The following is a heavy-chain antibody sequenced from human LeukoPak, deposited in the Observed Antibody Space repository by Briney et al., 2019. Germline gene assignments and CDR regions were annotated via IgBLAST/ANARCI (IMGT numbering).Heavy chain of an antibody. CDR3: ARDEMNGFLDY. Sequence: SETLSLTCTVSGGSISSYYSSWIRQPPGKGLEWIGYIYYSGSTNYNPSLKSRVTISVDTSKNQFSLKLSSVTAADTAVYYCARDEMNGFLDYWGQGTLVTVSS. D-gene: IGHD3-3*01. J-gene: IGHJ4*02. V-gene: IGHV4-59*01. CDR2: IYYSGST. CDR1: GGSISSYY.